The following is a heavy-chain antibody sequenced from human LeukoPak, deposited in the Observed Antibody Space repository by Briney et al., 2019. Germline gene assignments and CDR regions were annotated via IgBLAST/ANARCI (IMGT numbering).Heavy chain of an antibody. CDR3: ARGGSLDYDLNWFDP. V-gene: IGHV4-34*01. CDR1: GGSFSGYY. D-gene: IGHD3-3*01. Sequence: SETLSLTCAVYGGSFSGYYWSWIRQPPGKGLEWIGETNHSGSTNYNPSLKSRVTISVDTSKNQFSLKLSSVTAADTAVYYCARGGSLDYDLNWFDPWGQGTLVTVSS. CDR2: TNHSGST. J-gene: IGHJ5*02.